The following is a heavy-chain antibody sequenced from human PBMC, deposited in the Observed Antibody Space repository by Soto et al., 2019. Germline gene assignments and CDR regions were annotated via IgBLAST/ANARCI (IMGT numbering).Heavy chain of an antibody. D-gene: IGHD3-10*01. CDR2: IYYSGST. J-gene: IGHJ4*02. Sequence: SETLSLTCTVSGGSVISGSYYWIWIRQPPGKGLEWIGYIYYSGSTNYNPSLKSRVTISVDTSKNQFSLKLSSVTAADTAVYYCARAPVTMVRGVNNFDYWGQGTLVTV. CDR3: ARAPVTMVRGVNNFDY. CDR1: GGSVISGSYY. V-gene: IGHV4-61*01.